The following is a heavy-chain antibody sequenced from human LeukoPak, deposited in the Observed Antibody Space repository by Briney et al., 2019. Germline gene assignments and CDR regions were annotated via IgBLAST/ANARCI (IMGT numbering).Heavy chain of an antibody. CDR1: GFTFSNYW. J-gene: IGHJ4*02. V-gene: IGHV3-7*01. CDR2: IKQDGSEK. CDR3: ARASYYYDSSGNIDY. D-gene: IGHD3-22*01. Sequence: GGSLRLSCAASGFTFSNYWTTWVRQAPGKGLEWVANIKQDGSEKYYVDSVKGRFTISRDNAKNSLYLQVNSLRAEDTAVYYCARASYYYDSSGNIDYWGQGTLVTVSS.